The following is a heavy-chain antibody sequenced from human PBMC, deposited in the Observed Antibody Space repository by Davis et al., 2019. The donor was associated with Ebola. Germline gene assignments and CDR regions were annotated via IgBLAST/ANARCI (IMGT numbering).Heavy chain of an antibody. CDR2: ISGSGGST. CDR1: GFTFSSYA. J-gene: IGHJ6*02. Sequence: PGGSLRLSCAASGFTFSSYAMSWVRQAPGQGLEWVSAISGSGGSTYYADSVKGRFTISRDNAKNSLYLQMNSLRDEDTAVYYCARVGSSDYDFWSGYYTQVYYYGMDVWGQGTTVTVSS. V-gene: IGHV3-23*01. CDR3: ARVGSSDYDFWSGYYTQVYYYGMDV. D-gene: IGHD3-3*01.